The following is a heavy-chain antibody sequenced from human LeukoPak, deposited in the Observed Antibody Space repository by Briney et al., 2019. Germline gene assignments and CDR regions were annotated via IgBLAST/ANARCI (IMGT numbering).Heavy chain of an antibody. Sequence: ASVKVSCKASGYTFTSYGISWVRQAPGQGLEWMGWISAYNGNTNYAQKLQGRVTITTDTSTSTAYMELRSLRSDDTAVYYCPRAPRFVRIYYDSSGYYEDYWGQGTLVTVSS. V-gene: IGHV1-18*01. J-gene: IGHJ4*02. CDR3: PRAPRFVRIYYDSSGYYEDY. CDR1: GYTFTSYG. CDR2: ISAYNGNT. D-gene: IGHD3-22*01.